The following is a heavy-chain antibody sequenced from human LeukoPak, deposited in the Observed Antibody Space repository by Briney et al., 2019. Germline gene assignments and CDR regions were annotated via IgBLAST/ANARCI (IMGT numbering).Heavy chain of an antibody. D-gene: IGHD4-23*01. V-gene: IGHV4-34*01. CDR1: GGSFSGYY. Sequence: SETLSLTCAVYGGSFSGYYWSWNRQPPGKGLEWIGEINHSGSTNYSPSLKSRVTISVDTSKNQFSLKLSSVTAADTAVYYCAGGTTVASYDYWGQGTLVTVSS. CDR3: AGGTTVASYDY. J-gene: IGHJ4*02. CDR2: INHSGST.